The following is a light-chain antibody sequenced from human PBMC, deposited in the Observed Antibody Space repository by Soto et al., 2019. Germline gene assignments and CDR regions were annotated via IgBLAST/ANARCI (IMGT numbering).Light chain of an antibody. CDR1: SSDIGSYDY. V-gene: IGLV2-14*01. CDR3: SANTTSFNFL. J-gene: IGLJ1*01. Sequence: QSVLTQPASVSGSPGQSITISCIGSSSDIGSYDYVSWHQHQQGKAPKVLIYEVSNRPSGVSSRFSGSRSGNTASLTISGLQAEDEANYYCSANTTSFNFLFGHGTKVTVL. CDR2: EVS.